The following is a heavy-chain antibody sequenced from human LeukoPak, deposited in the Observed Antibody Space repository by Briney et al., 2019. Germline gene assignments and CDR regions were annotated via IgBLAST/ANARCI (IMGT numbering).Heavy chain of an antibody. CDR3: ARENLAAAADY. V-gene: IGHV3-74*01. J-gene: IGHJ4*02. CDR2: IRGDGSMT. D-gene: IGHD6-25*01. CDR1: EFTFSAYW. Sequence: GGSLRLSCAASEFTFSAYWMHWVRQAPGKGLVWVSRIRGDGSMTNYADSVKGRFTISRNNAKNTLYLQMNSLRLEDTAVYYCARENLAAAADYWGQGTVVTVSS.